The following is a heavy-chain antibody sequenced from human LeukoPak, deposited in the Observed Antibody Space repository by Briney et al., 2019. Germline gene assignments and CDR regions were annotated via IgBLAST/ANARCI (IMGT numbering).Heavy chain of an antibody. CDR1: GFTFSRYA. D-gene: IGHD3-9*01. CDR2: ISSNGGST. Sequence: PGGSLRLSCSASGFTFSRYAMHWVRQAPGKGLEYVSAISSNGGSTYYADSVKGRFTISRDNSENTLYLQMNSLRAEDTAVYYCAKDPRGTLSGYFDYWGQGTLVTVSS. CDR3: AKDPRGTLSGYFDY. J-gene: IGHJ4*02. V-gene: IGHV3-64*04.